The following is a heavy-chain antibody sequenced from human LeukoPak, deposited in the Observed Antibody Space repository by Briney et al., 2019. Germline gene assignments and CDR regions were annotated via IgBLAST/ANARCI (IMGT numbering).Heavy chain of an antibody. D-gene: IGHD3-9*01. J-gene: IGHJ4*02. Sequence: ASVKVSCKASGGTFSSYAISWVRQAPGQGLEWMGGIIPIFGTANYAQKFQGRVTITADESTSTVYMELSSLRSEDTAVYYCARDRYDILTGYPDYWGQGTLVTVSS. CDR2: IIPIFGTA. V-gene: IGHV1-69*13. CDR3: ARDRYDILTGYPDY. CDR1: GGTFSSYA.